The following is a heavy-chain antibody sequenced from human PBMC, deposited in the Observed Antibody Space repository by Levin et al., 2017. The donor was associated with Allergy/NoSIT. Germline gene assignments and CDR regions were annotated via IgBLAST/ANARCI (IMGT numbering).Heavy chain of an antibody. D-gene: IGHD3-9*01. CDR1: GFTFSSYG. J-gene: IGHJ6*02. V-gene: IGHV3-33*01. Sequence: GGSLRLSCAASGFTFSSYGMHWVRQAPGKGLEWVAVIWYDGSNKYYADSVKGRFTISRDNSKNTLYLQMNSLRAEDTAVYYCARVLRTRLNYDILTGYLLSPQYYYYYYGMDVWGQGTTVTVSS. CDR2: IWYDGSNK. CDR3: ARVLRTRLNYDILTGYLLSPQYYYYYYGMDV.